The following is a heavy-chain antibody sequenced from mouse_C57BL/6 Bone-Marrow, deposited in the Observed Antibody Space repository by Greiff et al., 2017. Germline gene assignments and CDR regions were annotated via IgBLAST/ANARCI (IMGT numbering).Heavy chain of an antibody. Sequence: VQLQQSGAELVKPGASVKISCKASGYAFSTYWMNWVKQRPGQGLEWIGQIYPGDGDTNYNGKFKGKATLTADKSSSTAYMQLSSLTSEDSGVDFCARDWDYFDCWGKGTTLTVSS. J-gene: IGHJ2*01. CDR1: GYAFSTYW. CDR2: IYPGDGDT. V-gene: IGHV1-80*01. D-gene: IGHD4-1*01. CDR3: ARDWDYFDC.